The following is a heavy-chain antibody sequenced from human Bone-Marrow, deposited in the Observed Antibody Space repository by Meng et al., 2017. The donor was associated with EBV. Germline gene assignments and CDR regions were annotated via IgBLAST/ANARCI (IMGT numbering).Heavy chain of an antibody. D-gene: IGHD3-10*01. CDR3: ASESGRGFTPDY. J-gene: IGHJ4*02. Sequence: QVHFVQSGAGVKKPGSSVKVSCRTSGGTVRSDAVSWVRQAPGQGLEWMGGLIPMVGAPHYAQKFQGRVTIIADESTSTHSMELNSLRSEDTAMYYCASESGRGFTPDYWGQGTLVTVSS. CDR2: LIPMVGAP. V-gene: IGHV1-69*12. CDR1: GGTVRSDA.